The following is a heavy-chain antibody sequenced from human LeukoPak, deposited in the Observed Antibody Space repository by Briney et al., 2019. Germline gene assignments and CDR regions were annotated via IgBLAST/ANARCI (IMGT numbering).Heavy chain of an antibody. CDR3: ARAALRFSLPS. Sequence: ASVKVSCKASGYTFTGYNIHWVRQAPGQGLEWMGWINPNSGGTNYAQKFQGRVTMTRDTSISTAYMELSSLRSDDTVVYYCARAALRFSLPSWGQGTLVTVSS. CDR1: GYTFTGYN. V-gene: IGHV1-2*02. J-gene: IGHJ5*02. D-gene: IGHD3-9*01. CDR2: INPNSGGT.